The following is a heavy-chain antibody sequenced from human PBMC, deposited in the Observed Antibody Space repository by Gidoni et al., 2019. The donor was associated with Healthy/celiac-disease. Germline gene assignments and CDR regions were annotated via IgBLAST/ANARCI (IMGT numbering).Heavy chain of an antibody. CDR1: GGSISSSSYY. CDR2: IYYSGST. Sequence: QLQLQESGPGLVKPSETLSLTCTVPGGSISSSSYYWGWIRQPPGKGLEWIGSIYYSGSTYYNPSLKSRVTISVDTSKNQFSLKLSSVTAADTAVYYCASGRKYLEGGYYFDYWGQGTLVTVSS. J-gene: IGHJ4*02. D-gene: IGHD3-3*01. CDR3: ASGRKYLEGGYYFDY. V-gene: IGHV4-39*07.